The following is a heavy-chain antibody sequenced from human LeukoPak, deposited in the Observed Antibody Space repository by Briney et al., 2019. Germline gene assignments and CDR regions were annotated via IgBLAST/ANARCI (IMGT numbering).Heavy chain of an antibody. CDR2: IYYSGST. Sequence: SETLSLTCTVSGGSISSYYWSWIRQPPGKGLGWIGYIYYSGSTNYNPSLKSRVTISVDTSKNQFSLKLSSVTAADTAVYYCASGGGEWNNWFDPWGQGTLVTVSS. D-gene: IGHD3-16*01. CDR3: ASGGGEWNNWFDP. CDR1: GGSISSYY. V-gene: IGHV4-59*01. J-gene: IGHJ5*02.